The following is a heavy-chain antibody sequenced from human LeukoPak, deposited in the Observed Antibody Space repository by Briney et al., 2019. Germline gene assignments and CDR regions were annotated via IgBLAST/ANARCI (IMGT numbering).Heavy chain of an antibody. J-gene: IGHJ4*02. CDR1: GGSISSGGYY. Sequence: SQTLSLTCTVSGGSISSGGYYWSWLRQHPGKGLEWIGYIYYSGSTYYNPSLKSRVTIPVDTSKNQFSLKLSSVTAADTAVYYCASSRAYYYGSGSYPPFDYWGQGTLVTVSS. CDR2: IYYSGST. CDR3: ASSRAYYYGSGSYPPFDY. V-gene: IGHV4-31*03. D-gene: IGHD3-10*01.